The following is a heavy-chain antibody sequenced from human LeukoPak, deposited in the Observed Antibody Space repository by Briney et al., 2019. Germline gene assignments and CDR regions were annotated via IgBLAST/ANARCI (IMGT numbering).Heavy chain of an antibody. CDR1: GGSIRSSYYY. J-gene: IGHJ3*02. CDR3: ASLLLYISDAFDI. CDR2: IYDSGST. V-gene: IGHV4-39*07. D-gene: IGHD2-15*01. Sequence: SETLSLTCTVSGGSIRSSYYYWGWIRQPPGKGLEWIGSIYDSGSTNYNPSLKSRVTISVDTSKNQFSLKLSSVTAADTAVYYCASLLLYISDAFDIWGQGTMVTVSS.